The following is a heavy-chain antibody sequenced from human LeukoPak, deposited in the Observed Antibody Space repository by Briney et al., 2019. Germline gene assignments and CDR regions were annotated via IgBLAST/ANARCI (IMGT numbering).Heavy chain of an antibody. CDR1: GFTFSSYG. CDR3: ARDLAWGAFDY. J-gene: IGHJ4*02. Sequence: GGSLRLSCAASGFTFSSYGMSWVRQAPGKGLEWVSGISGSGDSTYYADSVKGRFTISRDNSKNTLYLQMNSLRAEDTAVYYCARDLAWGAFDYWGQGILVAVSS. CDR2: ISGSGDST. D-gene: IGHD7-27*01. V-gene: IGHV3-23*01.